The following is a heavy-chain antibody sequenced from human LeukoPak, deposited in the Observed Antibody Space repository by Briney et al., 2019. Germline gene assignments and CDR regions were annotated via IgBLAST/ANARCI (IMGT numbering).Heavy chain of an antibody. CDR1: GGSFSGYY. CDR3: ATSIAVAGWGAFDI. J-gene: IGHJ3*02. V-gene: IGHV4-34*01. D-gene: IGHD6-19*01. CDR2: INLSGST. Sequence: PSETLPLTCPVYGGSFSGYYWSGIPQPPGKGLEWIGEINLSGSTNYNPSLKSRVTISVDPSKNRFSLKLGRVTGADTAVYYCATSIAVAGWGAFDIWGQGTMVTVSS.